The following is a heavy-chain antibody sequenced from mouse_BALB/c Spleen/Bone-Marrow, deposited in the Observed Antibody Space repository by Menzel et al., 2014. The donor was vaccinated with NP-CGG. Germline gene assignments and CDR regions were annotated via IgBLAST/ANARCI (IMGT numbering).Heavy chain of an antibody. Sequence: QVQLQQSGAELVRPGTSVKVSCKASGYAFTNYLIEWVKQRPGQGLEWIGVINPGSGGTNYNEKFKGKATLTADKSSSTAYVQLSSLTSDDSAVYFCARRNDGWAMDYWGQGTSVTVSS. CDR1: GYAFTNYL. V-gene: IGHV1-54*03. J-gene: IGHJ4*01. CDR3: ARRNDGWAMDY. CDR2: INPGSGGT. D-gene: IGHD2-3*01.